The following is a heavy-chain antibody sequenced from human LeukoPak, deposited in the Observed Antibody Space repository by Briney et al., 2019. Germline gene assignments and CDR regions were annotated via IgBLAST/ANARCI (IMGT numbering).Heavy chain of an antibody. CDR3: ARGGPGFGAAAGTRGWFDP. J-gene: IGHJ5*02. CDR2: TYYRSKWYN. V-gene: IGHV6-1*01. Sequence: SQTLSLTCAISGDSVSSNSAAWNWIRQSPSRGLEWLGRTYYRSKWYNDYAVSVKSRITINPDTSKNQFSLQLNSVTPEDTAVYYCARGGPGFGAAAGTRGWFDPWGQGTLVTVSS. CDR1: GDSVSSNSAA. D-gene: IGHD6-13*01.